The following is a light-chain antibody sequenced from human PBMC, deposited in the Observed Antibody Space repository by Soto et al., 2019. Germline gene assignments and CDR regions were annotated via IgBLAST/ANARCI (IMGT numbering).Light chain of an antibody. V-gene: IGKV2-28*01. Sequence: PVTPGEPASISCRSSQNLLHSDGFNYLDWYLQKPGQSPQLLIFLGSYRASGVPDRFSGSGSGTDFALRISRVEAEDVGVYYCMQAIQTRTFGPGTKVDIK. CDR3: MQAIQTRT. J-gene: IGKJ1*01. CDR1: QNLLHSDGFNY. CDR2: LGS.